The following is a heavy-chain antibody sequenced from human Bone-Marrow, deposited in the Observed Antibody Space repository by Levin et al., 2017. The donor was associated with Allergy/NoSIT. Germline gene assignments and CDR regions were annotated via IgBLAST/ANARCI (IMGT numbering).Heavy chain of an antibody. Sequence: EASVKVSCKASGYTFASYDIGWVRQAPGQGLEWLGWMNSNTGNTGYAQKFQGRVTLTRTTSLSTAYMELSSLKSEDTAVYYCARGRCGGDCSSKYYFDYWGQGTLVTVSS. V-gene: IGHV1-8*01. CDR2: MNSNTGNT. J-gene: IGHJ4*02. D-gene: IGHD2-21*02. CDR3: ARGRCGGDCSSKYYFDY. CDR1: GYTFASYD.